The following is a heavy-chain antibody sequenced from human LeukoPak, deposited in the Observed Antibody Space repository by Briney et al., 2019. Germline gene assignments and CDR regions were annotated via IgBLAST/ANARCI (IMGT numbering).Heavy chain of an antibody. CDR1: GFTFSDYY. CDR2: ISSSGSSI. CDR3: ARDRDFFRMMYAFDI. J-gene: IGHJ3*02. V-gene: IGHV3-11*01. D-gene: IGHD3-3*01. Sequence: GGSLRLSCAASGFTFSDYYMSWIRQAPGKGLEWVSYISSSGSSIYYADSVKGRFTISRDNAKNSLYLQMNSLRAEDTAVYYCARDRDFFRMMYAFDIWGQGTMVTVSS.